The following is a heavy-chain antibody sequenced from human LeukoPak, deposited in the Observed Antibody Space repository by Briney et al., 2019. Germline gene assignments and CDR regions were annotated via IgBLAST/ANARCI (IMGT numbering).Heavy chain of an antibody. CDR2: INHSGST. CDR3: ARGLKLYYYDSSGYWFDP. Sequence: SETLSLTCAVYGGSFSGYYWSWIRQPRGKGLEWIGEINHSGSTNYNPSLKSRVTISVDTSKNQFSLKLSSVTAADTAVYYCARGLKLYYYDSSGYWFDPWGQGTLVTVSS. CDR1: GGSFSGYY. V-gene: IGHV4-34*01. D-gene: IGHD3-22*01. J-gene: IGHJ5*02.